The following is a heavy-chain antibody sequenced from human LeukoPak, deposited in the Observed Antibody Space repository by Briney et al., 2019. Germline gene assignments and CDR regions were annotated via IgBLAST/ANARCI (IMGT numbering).Heavy chain of an antibody. CDR3: ARVSASWGFDF. CDR1: GYSISSGYY. J-gene: IGHJ4*02. CDR2: IHHTPNT. D-gene: IGHD7-27*01. V-gene: IGHV4-38-2*02. Sequence: SETLSLTCSVSGYSISSGYYWACIRQPPGKGLERIAAIHHTPNTYYNPSLMSRFTISFDTSRNRLSQKVNSVTAADTAVYYCARVSASWGFDFWGQGALVTVSS.